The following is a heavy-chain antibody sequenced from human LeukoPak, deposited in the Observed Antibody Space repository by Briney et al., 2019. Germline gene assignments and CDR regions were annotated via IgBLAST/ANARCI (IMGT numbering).Heavy chain of an antibody. V-gene: IGHV3-23*01. D-gene: IGHD3-3*01. Sequence: GGSLRLSCAASGFTFSSYAMSWVRQAPGKGLEWVSVISGSGGSTYYADSVKGRFTISRDNSKNTLYLQMNSLRAEDTAGYYCAKKTSCYYSFDYWGQGTLVTVSS. J-gene: IGHJ4*02. CDR2: ISGSGGST. CDR3: AKKTSCYYSFDY. CDR1: GFTFSSYA.